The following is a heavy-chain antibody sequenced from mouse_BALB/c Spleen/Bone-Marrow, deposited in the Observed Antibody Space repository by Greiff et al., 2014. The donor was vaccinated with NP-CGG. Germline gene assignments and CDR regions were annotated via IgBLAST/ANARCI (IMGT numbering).Heavy chain of an antibody. D-gene: IGHD2-3*01. CDR1: GFTFSSYA. V-gene: IGHV5-9-3*01. J-gene: IGHJ4*01. Sequence: EVQRVESGGGLVKPGGSLKLSCAASGFTFSSYALSWVRQTPEKRLEWVATISSGGSYTYYPDSVKGRFTISRDNAKNPLYLQMSSLRSEDTAMYYCARHDGYYAMDYWGQGTSVTVYS. CDR3: ARHDGYYAMDY. CDR2: ISSGGSYT.